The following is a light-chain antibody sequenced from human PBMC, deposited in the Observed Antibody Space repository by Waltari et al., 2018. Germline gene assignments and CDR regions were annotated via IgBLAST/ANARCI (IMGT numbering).Light chain of an antibody. CDR3: QKYESLPAT. Sequence: EIVLTQSPGTLSLSPGERATLSCRASQSIGIYLAWYQQKPGQAPRLLMYHASSRATGIPDRFSGSGSGTDFSLTISRLEPEDFAVYYCQKYESLPATFGQGTKVEIK. CDR2: HAS. CDR1: QSIGIY. J-gene: IGKJ1*01. V-gene: IGKV3-20*01.